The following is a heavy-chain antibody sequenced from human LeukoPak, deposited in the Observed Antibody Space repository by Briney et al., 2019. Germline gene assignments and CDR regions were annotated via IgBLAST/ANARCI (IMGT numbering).Heavy chain of an antibody. V-gene: IGHV3-43*02. CDR1: GFTFDDYA. CDR3: ARDRTGYSSGYDAFDI. CDR2: ISGDGGST. J-gene: IGHJ3*02. Sequence: PGGSLRLSCAASGFTFDDYAMHWVRQAPGKGLEWVSLISGDGGSTYYADSVKGRFTISRDNSKNSLYLQMNSLRAEDTAVYYCARDRTGYSSGYDAFDIWGQGTMVTVSS. D-gene: IGHD6-19*01.